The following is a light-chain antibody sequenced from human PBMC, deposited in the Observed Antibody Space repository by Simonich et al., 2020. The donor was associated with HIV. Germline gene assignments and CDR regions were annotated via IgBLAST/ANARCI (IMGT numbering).Light chain of an antibody. Sequence: EIVMTQSPATLSVSPGERATLSCRTSQSVAINLAWYQQKPGQAPRLLIYGASSRATGIPARFSGSGFWTQFTLTISSMQSEDFAVYYCQQYNDWPPWTFGQGTKVEIK. CDR1: QSVAIN. J-gene: IGKJ1*01. CDR2: GAS. V-gene: IGKV3-15*01. CDR3: QQYNDWPPWT.